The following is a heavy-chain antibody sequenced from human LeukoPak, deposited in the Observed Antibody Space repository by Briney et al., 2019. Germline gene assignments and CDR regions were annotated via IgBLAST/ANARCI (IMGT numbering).Heavy chain of an antibody. D-gene: IGHD6-13*01. Sequence: SETLSLTCAVSGGSISSSSYYWGWIRQPPGKGLEWIGSIYYSGSTYYNPSLKSRVTISVDTSKNQFSLKLSSVTAADTAVYYCARDLSRAAAGIFDYWGQGTLVTVSS. CDR3: ARDLSRAAAGIFDY. V-gene: IGHV4-39*07. J-gene: IGHJ4*02. CDR1: GGSISSSSYY. CDR2: IYYSGST.